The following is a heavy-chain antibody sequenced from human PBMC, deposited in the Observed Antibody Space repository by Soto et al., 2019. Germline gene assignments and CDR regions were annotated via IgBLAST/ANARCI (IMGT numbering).Heavy chain of an antibody. Sequence: SGPTLVNPTQTLTLTCTFSGFSLTTSQVGVGWIRQPPGKALEWLAHVYWNDDKYYSLSLKSRLTIIKDTSKSQVVLTMTNMDPVDTATYYCAHLNTRGYYLDSWGQGALVTVSS. CDR2: VYWNDDK. D-gene: IGHD2-15*01. V-gene: IGHV2-5*01. J-gene: IGHJ4*02. CDR3: AHLNTRGYYLDS. CDR1: GFSLTTSQVG.